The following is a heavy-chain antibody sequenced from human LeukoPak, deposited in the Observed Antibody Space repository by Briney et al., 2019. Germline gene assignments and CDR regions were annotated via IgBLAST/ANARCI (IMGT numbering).Heavy chain of an antibody. CDR1: RCTFSSYA. CDR2: ISGSGGTT. Sequence: GGSLRLSCAASRCTFSSYAMSWVRQAPGKGLEWVSIISGSGGTTYYADSVKGRFTISRDNSKNTPYLQMNSLRAQDTAVYYCARDSSGYILGYFDLWGRGTLVTVSS. V-gene: IGHV3-23*01. J-gene: IGHJ2*01. CDR3: ARDSSGYILGYFDL. D-gene: IGHD3-22*01.